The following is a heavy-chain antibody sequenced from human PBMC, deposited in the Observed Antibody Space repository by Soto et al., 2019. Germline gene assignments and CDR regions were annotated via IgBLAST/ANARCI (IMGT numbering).Heavy chain of an antibody. CDR2: IYYSGST. CDR1: GGSVSSGSYY. Sequence: QVQLQESGPGLVKPSETLSLTCTVSGGSVSSGSYYWSWIRQPPGKGLEWIGYIYYSGSTNYKPSLMSRVTISVDTSKNQFSLKLSSVTAADTAVYYCARISGYSYGLPPYFDYWGQGTLVTVSS. J-gene: IGHJ4*02. CDR3: ARISGYSYGLPPYFDY. D-gene: IGHD5-18*01. V-gene: IGHV4-61*01.